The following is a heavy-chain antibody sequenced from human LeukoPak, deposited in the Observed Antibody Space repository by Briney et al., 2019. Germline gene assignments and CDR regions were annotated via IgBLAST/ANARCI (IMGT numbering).Heavy chain of an antibody. CDR1: GGSISSGGYY. CDR2: IYYSGST. Sequence: SETLSLTCTVSGGSISSGGYYWSWIRQHPGKGLEWIGYIYYSGSTYYNPPLKSRVTISVDTSKNQFSLKLSSVTAADTAVYYCARGLTEDIVVVLVATNYFDPWGQGTLVTVSS. J-gene: IGHJ5*02. CDR3: ARGLTEDIVVVLVATNYFDP. V-gene: IGHV4-31*03. D-gene: IGHD2-15*01.